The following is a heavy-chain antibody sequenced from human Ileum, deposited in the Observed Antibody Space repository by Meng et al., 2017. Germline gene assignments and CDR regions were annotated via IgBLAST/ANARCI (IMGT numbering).Heavy chain of an antibody. J-gene: IGHJ1*01. CDR1: GYTFNNYP. D-gene: IGHD2-21*02. CDR2: ITPSLGTS. V-gene: IGHV1-69*10. CDR3: AREGGFCGTDCYYLDF. Sequence: SVKVSCKADGYTFNNYPINWVRQAPGQGLEWMGAITPSLGTSNYAQTFQGRVTFIADKSTNTAYMELSSLKSEDTAVYYCAREGGFCGTDCYYLDFWGQGTLVTVSS.